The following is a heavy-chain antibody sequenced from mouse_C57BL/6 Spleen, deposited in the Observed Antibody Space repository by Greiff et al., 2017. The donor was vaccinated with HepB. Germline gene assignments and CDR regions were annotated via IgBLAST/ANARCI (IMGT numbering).Heavy chain of an antibody. Sequence: VQLQQSGTELVKPGASVKLSCKASGYTFTSYWMHWVKQRPGQGLEWIGNINPSNGGTNYNEKFKSKATLTVDKSSSTAYMQLSSLTSEDSAVYYCARFFYDGYYAWFAYWGQGTMVTVSA. CDR3: ARFFYDGYYAWFAY. CDR2: INPSNGGT. CDR1: GYTFTSYW. V-gene: IGHV1-53*01. D-gene: IGHD2-3*01. J-gene: IGHJ3*01.